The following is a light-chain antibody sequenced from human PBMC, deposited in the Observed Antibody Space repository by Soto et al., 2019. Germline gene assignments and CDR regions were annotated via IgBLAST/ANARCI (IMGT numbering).Light chain of an antibody. V-gene: IGLV3-25*02. J-gene: IGLJ2*01. CDR1: ALPKQY. CDR3: QSADSSGTYPV. CDR2: KDS. Sequence: SYELTQPPSVSVSPGQTARITCSGDALPKQYAYWYQQKPGQAPVLVIYKDSERPSRIPERFSGSSSGTTVTLTISGVQAEDEADYYCQSADSSGTYPVFGGGTKLTVL.